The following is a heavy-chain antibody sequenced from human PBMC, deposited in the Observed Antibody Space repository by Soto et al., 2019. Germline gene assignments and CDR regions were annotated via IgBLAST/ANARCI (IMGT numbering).Heavy chain of an antibody. CDR3: ARGIIVVVGGYFDY. V-gene: IGHV4-38-2*02. J-gene: IGHJ4*02. CDR2: MYYSGTA. Sequence: PSETLSLTCSVSGSSVRDSYYWGWIRQSPGKGLQWIGTMYYSGTAYYNPSLKGRVTISIDTTKNQFSLTLDSVTGADTAVYYCARGIIVVVGGYFDYWGQGAQVTVSS. D-gene: IGHD2-21*01. CDR1: GSSVRDSYY.